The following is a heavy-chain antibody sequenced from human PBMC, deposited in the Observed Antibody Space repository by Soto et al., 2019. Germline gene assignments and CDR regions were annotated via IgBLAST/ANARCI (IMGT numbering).Heavy chain of an antibody. D-gene: IGHD2-15*01. J-gene: IGHJ5*02. CDR3: AREDCSGGSCYCDP. V-gene: IGHV4-31*03. Sequence: PSETLSLTCTVSGGSISSGGYYWSWIRQHPGKGLEWIGYIYYSERTYYNPSLKSRVNISVDTSKNQFSLKLSSVTAADTAVYYCAREDCSGGSCYCDPWGKGTLVSVSS. CDR1: GGSISSGGYY. CDR2: IYYSERT.